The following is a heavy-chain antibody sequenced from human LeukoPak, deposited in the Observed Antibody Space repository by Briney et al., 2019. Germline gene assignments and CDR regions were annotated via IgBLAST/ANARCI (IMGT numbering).Heavy chain of an antibody. CDR2: INHSGST. D-gene: IGHD3-9*01. CDR3: ARGPMYYDILTGYYQTVSHDFFDY. V-gene: IGHV4-34*01. CDR1: GGSFSGYY. J-gene: IGHJ4*02. Sequence: PSGTLSLTCAVYGGSFSGYYWSWTRQPPGKGLEWIGEINHSGSTNYNPSLKSRVTISVDTSKNQFSLKLSSVTAADTAVYYCARGPMYYDILTGYYQTVSHDFFDYWGQGTLVTVSS.